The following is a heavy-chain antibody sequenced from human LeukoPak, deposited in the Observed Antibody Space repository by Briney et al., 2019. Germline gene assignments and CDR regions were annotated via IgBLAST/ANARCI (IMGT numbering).Heavy chain of an antibody. V-gene: IGHV4-39*07. D-gene: IGHD1-26*01. J-gene: IGHJ4*02. CDR2: IYYSGST. CDR1: GGSLSSSSYY. CDR3: ARVTYSGSQDPGT. Sequence: SETLSLTCTVSGGSLSSSSYYWGWIRQPPGKGLEWIGSIYYSGSTYYNPSLKSRVTISVDTSKNQFSLELSSVTAADTAVYYCARVTYSGSQDPGTWGQGTLVTVSS.